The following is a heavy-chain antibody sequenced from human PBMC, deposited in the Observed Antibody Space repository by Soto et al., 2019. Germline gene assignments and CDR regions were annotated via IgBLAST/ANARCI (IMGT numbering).Heavy chain of an antibody. CDR3: TTDSFTGIVLVPAAYTYYYYGMDV. CDR2: IKSKTDGGTT. D-gene: IGHD2-2*01. CDR1: SVSTAW. V-gene: IGHV3-15*07. Sequence: SVSTAWMNWVRQAPGKGLEWVGRIKSKTDGGTTDYAAPVKGRFTISRDDSKNTLYLQMNSLKTEDTAVYYCTTDSFTGIVLVPAAYTYYYYGMDVWGQGTTVTVSS. J-gene: IGHJ6*02.